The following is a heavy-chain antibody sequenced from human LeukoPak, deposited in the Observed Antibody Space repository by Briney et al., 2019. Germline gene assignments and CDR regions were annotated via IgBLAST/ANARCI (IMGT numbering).Heavy chain of an antibody. Sequence: PSETLSLTCAVYGGSFSGYYWSWIRQPPGKGLEWIGEINHSGSTNCNPSLKSRVTISVDTSKNQFSLKLSSVTAADTAVYYCARATLIVVVPAAPSRLFDYWGQGTLVTVSS. CDR2: INHSGST. J-gene: IGHJ4*02. CDR1: GGSFSGYY. D-gene: IGHD2-2*01. CDR3: ARATLIVVVPAAPSRLFDY. V-gene: IGHV4-34*01.